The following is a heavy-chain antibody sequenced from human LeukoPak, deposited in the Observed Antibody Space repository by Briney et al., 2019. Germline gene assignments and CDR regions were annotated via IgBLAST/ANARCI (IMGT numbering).Heavy chain of an antibody. CDR2: LSYDGRNK. J-gene: IGHJ4*02. CDR3: ARGATYAYYFDF. V-gene: IGHV3-30*03. Sequence: PGGSLRLSCAASGFTFSSYGMHWVRQAPGKGLEWVAVLSYDGRNKFYADSVKGRSTISRDNSKNTLYLQMNSPRAEDTAVYYCARGATYAYYFDFWGQGSLVTVSS. CDR1: GFTFSSYG. D-gene: IGHD1-26*01.